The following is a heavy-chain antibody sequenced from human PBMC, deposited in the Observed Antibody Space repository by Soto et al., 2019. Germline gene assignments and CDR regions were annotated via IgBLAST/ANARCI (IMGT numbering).Heavy chain of an antibody. Sequence: QVQLVESGGGVVQPGRSLRLSCAASGFTFSSYGMHWVRQAPGRGLEWVAVISYDGSNKYYADSVKGRFTISRDNSKTTLYLKMNSLRAEETAVYYCAKDWDIVVVTAIRYGMDVWGQGTTVTVSS. CDR1: GFTFSSYG. CDR3: AKDWDIVVVTAIRYGMDV. D-gene: IGHD2-21*02. CDR2: ISYDGSNK. J-gene: IGHJ6*02. V-gene: IGHV3-30*18.